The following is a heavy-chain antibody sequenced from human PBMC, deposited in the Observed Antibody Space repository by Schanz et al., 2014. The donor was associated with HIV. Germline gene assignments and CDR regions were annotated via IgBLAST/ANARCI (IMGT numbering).Heavy chain of an antibody. V-gene: IGHV1-69*01. CDR2: VIPIFDTA. Sequence: QVQLVQSGAEVQKPGSSVKVSCKVSGGTFSSNAISWVRQAPGQGLEWMGGVIPIFDTATYAQKFQGRVTITADESTSTVYMELSSLRSEDTAIYYCTKTTNWFDPWGQGTLVTVSS. CDR1: GGTFSSNA. CDR3: TKTTNWFDP. J-gene: IGHJ5*02.